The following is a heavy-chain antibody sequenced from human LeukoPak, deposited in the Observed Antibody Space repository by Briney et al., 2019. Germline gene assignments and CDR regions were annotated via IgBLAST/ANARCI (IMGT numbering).Heavy chain of an antibody. V-gene: IGHV3-11*04. Sequence: GGSLRLSCAASGFTFSDYYMSWMRQAPGKGLEWVSFISSGVNTINYADSMKGRFTISRDNAKNSLYLQMNSLRAEDTAVYYCARDRTRETFDYWGRGTLVTVSS. CDR2: ISSGVNTI. D-gene: IGHD1-1*01. CDR1: GFTFSDYY. CDR3: ARDRTRETFDY. J-gene: IGHJ4*02.